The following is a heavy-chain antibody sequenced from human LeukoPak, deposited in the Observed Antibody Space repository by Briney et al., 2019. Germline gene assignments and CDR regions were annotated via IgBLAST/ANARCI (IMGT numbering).Heavy chain of an antibody. J-gene: IGHJ1*01. D-gene: IGHD6-19*01. Sequence: PGGSLRLSCAASGLTISNNFMGWVRQAPGKGLEWVSLIYSGGSTYSADSVKGRFTISRDNSKNTLTLYLQMNSLRAEDTAVYYCAKHDSNGWYVFQHWGQGTLVTVSS. CDR3: AKHDSNGWYVFQH. CDR1: GLTISNNF. V-gene: IGHV3-66*04. CDR2: IYSGGST.